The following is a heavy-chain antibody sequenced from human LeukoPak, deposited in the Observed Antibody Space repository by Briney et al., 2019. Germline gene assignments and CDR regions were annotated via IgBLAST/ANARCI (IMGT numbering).Heavy chain of an antibody. V-gene: IGHV1-18*01. CDR2: ISAYNGNT. CDR3: ARTENYYDSSGYYLGYLPGRPSTNNWFDP. CDR1: GYTFTSYG. J-gene: IGHJ5*02. Sequence: ASVKVSCKASGYTFTSYGISWVRQAPGQGLEWMGWISAYNGNTNYAQKLQGRVTMTTDTSTSTAYMELRSLRSDDTAVYYCARTENYYDSSGYYLGYLPGRPSTNNWFDPWGQGTLVTVSS. D-gene: IGHD3-22*01.